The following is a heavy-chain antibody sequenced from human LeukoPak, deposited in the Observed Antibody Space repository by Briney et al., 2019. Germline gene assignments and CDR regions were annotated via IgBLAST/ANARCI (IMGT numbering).Heavy chain of an antibody. CDR3: ARDQGGYDRDNYYYAMDV. CDR2: INAGNGNT. CDR1: GYTFTSYG. Sequence: ASVKVSCKPSGYTFTSYGIHWVRQAPGQRLDWMGWINAGNGNTKYSQKFQGRATITRDTSASTVCMELSSLKSEDTALYYCARDQGGYDRDNYYYAMDVWGQGTTVTVSS. D-gene: IGHD5-12*01. J-gene: IGHJ6*02. V-gene: IGHV1-3*01.